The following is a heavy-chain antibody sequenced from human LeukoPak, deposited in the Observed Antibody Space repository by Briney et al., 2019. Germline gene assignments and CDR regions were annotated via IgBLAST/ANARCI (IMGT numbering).Heavy chain of an antibody. D-gene: IGHD3-22*01. V-gene: IGHV3-23*01. CDR2: VSGSGGST. J-gene: IGHJ4*02. Sequence: GGSLRLSCAASGFTFSSYAMSWVRQAPGKGLEWVSSVSGSGGSTYYADSVKGRFTISKDNSKSTLFLQMNSLRAEDTAVYYCAKSSYYDSSGYYREYYFDYWGQGTLVTVSS. CDR1: GFTFSSYA. CDR3: AKSSYYDSSGYYREYYFDY.